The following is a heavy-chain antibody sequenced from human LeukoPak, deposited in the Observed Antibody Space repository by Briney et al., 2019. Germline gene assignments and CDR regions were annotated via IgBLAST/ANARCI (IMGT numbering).Heavy chain of an antibody. CDR2: LSSDNYYI. CDR3: AREGRESFDC. J-gene: IGHJ4*02. CDR1: GFTFSSYT. Sequence: GGSLRLSCAASGFTFSSYTMNWVRQAPGKGLEWVSSLSSDNYYIYYADSVKGRFTVSRDNAKNSLYLQMNSLRAEDTAIYYCAREGRESFDCWGQGTLVTVSS. V-gene: IGHV3-21*01.